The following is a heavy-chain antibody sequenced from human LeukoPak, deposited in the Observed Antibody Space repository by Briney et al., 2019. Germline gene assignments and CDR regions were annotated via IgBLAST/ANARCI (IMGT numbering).Heavy chain of an antibody. V-gene: IGHV1-69*06. J-gene: IGHJ5*02. D-gene: IGHD2-2*02. CDR2: IIPIFGTA. Sequence: SVKVSCKASGATFSGYAISWVRQAPGQGLEWMGGIIPIFGTANYAQKFQGRVTITADKSTSTAYMELSSLRSEDTAVYYCARGEFAYPIVVVPAAIGGDWFDPWGQGTLVTVSS. CDR1: GATFSGYA. CDR3: ARGEFAYPIVVVPAAIGGDWFDP.